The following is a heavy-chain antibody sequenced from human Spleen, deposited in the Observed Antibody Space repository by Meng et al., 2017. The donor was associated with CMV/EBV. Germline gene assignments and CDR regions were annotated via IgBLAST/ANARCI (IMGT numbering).Heavy chain of an antibody. D-gene: IGHD5-24*01. CDR1: GFTFSGVA. CDR2: IRSKSNNYAT. CDR3: SGAGKMSD. V-gene: IGHV3-73*01. J-gene: IGHJ4*02. Sequence: LSCAASGFTFSGVAVTWVGQASGRGPEWVGRIRSKSNNYATAYAASVNGRFTISRDDSTNTAYLQMSSLKTEDTAVYYCSGAGKMSDWGRGTLVTVSS.